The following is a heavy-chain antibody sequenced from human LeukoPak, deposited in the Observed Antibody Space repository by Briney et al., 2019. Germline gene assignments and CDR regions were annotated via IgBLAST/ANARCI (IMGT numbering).Heavy chain of an antibody. CDR2: IWYDGSNK. CDR3: ARPTPYSSGIDY. Sequence: GGSLRLSCEASGFTFSSYGMHWVRQAPGKGLEWVAVIWYDGSNKYYADSVKGRFTISRDDSKNTLYLQMNSLRAEDTAVYYCARPTPYSSGIDYWGQGTLVTVSS. J-gene: IGHJ4*02. V-gene: IGHV3-33*01. CDR1: GFTFSSYG. D-gene: IGHD6-19*01.